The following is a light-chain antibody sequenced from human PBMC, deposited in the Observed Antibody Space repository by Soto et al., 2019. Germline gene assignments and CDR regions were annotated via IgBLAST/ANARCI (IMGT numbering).Light chain of an antibody. CDR2: AAS. J-gene: IGKJ2*01. CDR1: QSISSY. V-gene: IGKV1-39*01. Sequence: IQMTQSPSSLSAAVGDRVTITSRASQSISSYLNWYQQKPGKAPKLLIYAASSLQSGVPSRFSGSGSGTDCTLTIRSLQPEYFSTYYCPQSYSTPYTVGQGTKLEI. CDR3: PQSYSTPYT.